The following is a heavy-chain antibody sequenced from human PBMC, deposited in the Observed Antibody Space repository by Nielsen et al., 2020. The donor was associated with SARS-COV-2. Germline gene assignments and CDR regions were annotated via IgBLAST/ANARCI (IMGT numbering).Heavy chain of an antibody. V-gene: IGHV3-74*01. CDR1: GFTFGSYW. CDR3: ARAFEELGYCSSTSCPFDY. J-gene: IGHJ4*02. CDR2: INSDGSST. Sequence: GESLKISCAASGFTFGSYWMHWVRQAPGKGLVWVSRINSDGSSTSYADSVKGRFTISRDNAKNTLYLQMNSLRAEDTAVYYCARAFEELGYCSSTSCPFDYWGQGTLVTVSS. D-gene: IGHD2-2*01.